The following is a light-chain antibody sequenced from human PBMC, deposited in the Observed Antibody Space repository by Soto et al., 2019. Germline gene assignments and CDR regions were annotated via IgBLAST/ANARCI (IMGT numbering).Light chain of an antibody. CDR3: SSYSSSNTLV. CDR2: DVS. Sequence: QSALTQPASVSGSPGQSITISCTGTSSDVGGYNYVSWYQQHPGKAPKLMIYDVSNRPSGVSNRFSGSKSGNTASLTISGLQAEAESDYYCSSYSSSNTLVFGGGTKLTVL. CDR1: SSDVGGYNY. J-gene: IGLJ2*01. V-gene: IGLV2-14*01.